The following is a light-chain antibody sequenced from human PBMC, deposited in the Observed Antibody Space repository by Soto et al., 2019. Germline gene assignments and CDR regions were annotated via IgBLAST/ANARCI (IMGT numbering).Light chain of an antibody. J-gene: IGKJ2*01. CDR2: GVS. CDR3: QQYSTLPHT. CDR1: QSVTSRY. V-gene: IGKV3-20*01. Sequence: ENVRTQSPGTLSLSPGERATLSCRATQSVTSRYFAWYQQKPGQAPRLLIYGVSSRATDIPDRFSGSGSGTDFTLTISSLEPEDFVVYYCQQYSTLPHTFGQGTKLEVK.